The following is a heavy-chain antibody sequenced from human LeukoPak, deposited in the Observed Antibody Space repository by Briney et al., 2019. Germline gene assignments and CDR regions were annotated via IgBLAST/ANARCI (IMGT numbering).Heavy chain of an antibody. J-gene: IGHJ4*02. CDR1: GFTFSTYG. D-gene: IGHD3-22*01. CDR3: AKDYYDSTEPDY. V-gene: IGHV3-30*02. CDR2: VRYDGSKK. Sequence: GGSLRLSCAAFGFTFSTYGMHWVRQAPGKGLEWVAFVRYDGSKKYYTNSVKGRFTISRDNSKNTLYLQMNSLRAEDTAVYYCAKDYYDSTEPDYWGQGTLVTVSS.